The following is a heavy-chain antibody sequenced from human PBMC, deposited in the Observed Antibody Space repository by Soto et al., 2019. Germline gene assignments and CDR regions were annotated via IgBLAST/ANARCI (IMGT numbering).Heavy chain of an antibody. D-gene: IGHD4-17*01. J-gene: IGHJ4*02. CDR2: ISYSGST. CDR3: ARQSTVTGNYYFDS. CDR1: GASISSRGFY. Sequence: QVQLQESGPGLVKPSQTLSLTCPVSGASISSRGFYWTWIRQLPGKGLEWIGYISYSGSTNYSPSLKSRLNISIGTSDNHFSLKLTSVTAADTAVYYCARQSTVTGNYYFDSWGQGTLVTVAT. V-gene: IGHV4-31*03.